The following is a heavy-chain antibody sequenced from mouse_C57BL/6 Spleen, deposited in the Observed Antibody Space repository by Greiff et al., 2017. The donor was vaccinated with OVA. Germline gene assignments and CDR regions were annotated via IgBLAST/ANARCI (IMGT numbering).Heavy chain of an antibody. CDR1: GFSLTSYG. V-gene: IGHV2-2*01. CDR2: IWSGGST. Sequence: VQLQQSGPGLVPPSQSLSITCKVSGFSLTSYGVHWVRQSPGKGLEWMGVIWSGGSTDYNAAFISRLSISKDNSKIQVFFKMNSLQADDTSIYYCAKYSKGAMDYWGQGTSVTVSS. D-gene: IGHD2-5*01. CDR3: AKYSKGAMDY. J-gene: IGHJ4*01.